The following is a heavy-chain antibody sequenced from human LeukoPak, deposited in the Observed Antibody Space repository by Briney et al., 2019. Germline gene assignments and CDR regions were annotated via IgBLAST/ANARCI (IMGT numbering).Heavy chain of an antibody. Sequence: PSETLSLTCAVYGGSFSGYYWSWIRQPPGKGLEWIGEINHSGSTNYNPSLKSRVTISVDTSKNQFSLKLSSVTAADTAVYYCARVATSIAAGGSFDYWGQRTLVTVSS. CDR3: ARVATSIAAGGSFDY. CDR2: INHSGST. V-gene: IGHV4-34*01. CDR1: GGSFSGYY. J-gene: IGHJ4*02. D-gene: IGHD6-13*01.